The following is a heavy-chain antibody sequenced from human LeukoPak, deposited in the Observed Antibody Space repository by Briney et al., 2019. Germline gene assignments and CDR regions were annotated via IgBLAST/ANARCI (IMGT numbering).Heavy chain of an antibody. Sequence: GGSLRLSCAASGFTFSSYAMSWVRQAPGKGLEWVSAISGSGGSTYYADSVKGRFTISRDNSKNTLYLQMNSLRAEDTAVYYCAKVMGYSYVYKYLDYWGQGTLVTVSS. CDR3: AKVMGYSYVYKYLDY. CDR2: ISGSGGST. J-gene: IGHJ4*02. CDR1: GFTFSSYA. D-gene: IGHD5-18*01. V-gene: IGHV3-23*01.